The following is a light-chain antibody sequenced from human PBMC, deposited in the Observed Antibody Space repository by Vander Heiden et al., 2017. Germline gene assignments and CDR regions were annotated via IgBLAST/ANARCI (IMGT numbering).Light chain of an antibody. Sequence: QSVVTQPPSVSAAPGQKFSISRSGGSSNIGRNYVSWYLHVPGTAPKLLIHENNKRPSGIPDRFSASKSGTSATLGISGLQPGDEADYYCATWDTDLTAVVFGGGTKLTVL. CDR3: ATWDTDLTAVV. V-gene: IGLV1-51*02. CDR1: SSNIGRNY. J-gene: IGLJ2*01. CDR2: ENN.